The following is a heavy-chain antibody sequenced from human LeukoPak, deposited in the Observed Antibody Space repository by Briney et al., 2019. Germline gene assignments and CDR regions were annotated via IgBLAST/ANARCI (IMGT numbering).Heavy chain of an antibody. CDR1: GFSLRTSGMC. D-gene: IGHD3-10*01. Sequence: SGPALVKPTQTLTLTCTVPGFSLRTSGMCVSWIRQPPGKALEWLSRIDWDDDKYYSTFLKTGLTISKDTSKNQVVLTMTNMDPLDTATYYCARTRYYGSGSLCFDYWGQGALVTVSS. J-gene: IGHJ4*02. CDR2: IDWDDDK. CDR3: ARTRYYGSGSLCFDY. V-gene: IGHV2-70*11.